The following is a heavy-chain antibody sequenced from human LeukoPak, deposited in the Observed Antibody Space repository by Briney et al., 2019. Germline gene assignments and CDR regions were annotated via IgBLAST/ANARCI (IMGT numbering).Heavy chain of an antibody. CDR1: GGSFSGYY. V-gene: IGHV4-34*01. J-gene: IGHJ6*03. Sequence: SETLSLTCAVYGGSFSGYYWSWIRQPPGKGLEWIGEINHSGSTDYNPSLKSRVAISVATSKNQFSLKLCSVTAADTAVYYCATYYGSGSDSYYYYMDVWGRGTTVTVSS. CDR2: INHSGST. CDR3: ATYYGSGSDSYYYYMDV. D-gene: IGHD3-10*01.